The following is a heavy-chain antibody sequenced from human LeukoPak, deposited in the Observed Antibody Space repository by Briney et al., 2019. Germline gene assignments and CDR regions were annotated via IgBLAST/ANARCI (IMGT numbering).Heavy chain of an antibody. CDR2: IIPILGIA. CDR3: AREYTDSSGSEPYYFDY. Sequence: GASVKVSCKASGGTFSSYAISWVRQAPGQGLEWMGRIIPILGIANYAQKFQGRVTITADKSTSTAYMELSSLRSEDTAVYYCAREYTDSSGSEPYYFDYWGQGTLVTVSS. J-gene: IGHJ4*02. D-gene: IGHD6-19*01. CDR1: GGTFSSYA. V-gene: IGHV1-69*04.